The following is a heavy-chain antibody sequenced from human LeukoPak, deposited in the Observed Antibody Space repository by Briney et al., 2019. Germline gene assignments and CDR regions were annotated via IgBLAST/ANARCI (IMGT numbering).Heavy chain of an antibody. CDR2: IDIASYT. Sequence: SGGSLRLSCAVSGFTFSSYDMHWVRQVTGKGLEWVSAIDIASYTYYTGSVKGRFNISRENVKNSLYLQMNRLRAGDTAVYYCARVAAAGKGFDYWGQGTLATVSS. D-gene: IGHD6-13*01. CDR3: ARVAAAGKGFDY. J-gene: IGHJ4*02. V-gene: IGHV3-13*01. CDR1: GFTFSSYD.